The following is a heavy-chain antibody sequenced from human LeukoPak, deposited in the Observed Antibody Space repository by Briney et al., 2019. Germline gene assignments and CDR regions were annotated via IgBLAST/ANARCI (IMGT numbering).Heavy chain of an antibody. CDR2: IYTSGST. CDR1: GASISSYY. V-gene: IGHV4-4*07. J-gene: IGHJ3*02. CDR3: ARGGWYDILTGYYRDAFDI. D-gene: IGHD3-9*01. Sequence: SETLSLTCTVSGASISSYYWSWIRQPAGKGLEWIGRIYTSGSTNYNPSLKSRVTMSVDTSKNQFSLKLSSVTAADTAVYYCARGGWYDILTGYYRDAFDIWGQGTMVTVSS.